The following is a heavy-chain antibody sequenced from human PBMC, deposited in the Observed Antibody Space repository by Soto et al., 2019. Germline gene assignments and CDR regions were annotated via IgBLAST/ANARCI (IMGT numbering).Heavy chain of an antibody. CDR2: IYHSGST. J-gene: IGHJ4*02. V-gene: IGHV4-30-2*01. CDR1: GRSISSGCYS. Sequence: QTMSLTCAVAGRSISSGCYSWGWIRQPPGKGLEWIGYIYHSGSTYYNPSLKSRVTISVDRSKNQFSLKLSSVTPADTAVYYCARVPDYWGQGTLVTVSS. CDR3: ARVPDY.